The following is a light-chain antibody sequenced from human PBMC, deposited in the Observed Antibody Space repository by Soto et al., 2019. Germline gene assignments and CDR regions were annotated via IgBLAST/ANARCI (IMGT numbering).Light chain of an antibody. Sequence: EIVLTQSPATLSWSPGERAPLSCRASQSVSSYLAWYQQKPGQAPRLLIYDASKRATGIPARFSGSGSGTDFTLTISNLEPEDFAVYYCQQRGNWPRTFGQGTKVDIK. J-gene: IGKJ1*01. V-gene: IGKV3-11*01. CDR1: QSVSSY. CDR2: DAS. CDR3: QQRGNWPRT.